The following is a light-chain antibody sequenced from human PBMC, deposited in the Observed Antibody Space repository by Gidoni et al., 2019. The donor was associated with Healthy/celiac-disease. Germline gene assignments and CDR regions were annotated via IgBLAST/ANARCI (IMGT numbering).Light chain of an antibody. J-gene: IGLJ1*01. Sequence: QPALTQPAPVSGTPGQANTIACTGTSSDVGGYNDCSRYQQPPGKAPQLMIYDVSNRPSGVSNRFSGSKSGITASLTISGLQAEDEADYYCSSYTSSSTFYVFGTGTKVTVL. CDR2: DVS. V-gene: IGLV2-14*01. CDR1: SSDVGGYND. CDR3: SSYTSSSTFYV.